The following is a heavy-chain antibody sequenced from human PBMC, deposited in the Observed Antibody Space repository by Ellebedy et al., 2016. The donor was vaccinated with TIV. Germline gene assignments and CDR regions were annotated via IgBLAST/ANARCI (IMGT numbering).Heavy chain of an antibody. Sequence: GESLKISCAASGFTFRSYGMHWVRQAPGKGLEWVAFISNDGSNKYYGDSVKGRFIISRDNSKNTLYLQMNSLRAEDTALYYCAKKSEWFGELFWFDPWGQGTLVTVSS. CDR2: ISNDGSNK. D-gene: IGHD3-10*01. J-gene: IGHJ5*02. V-gene: IGHV3-30*18. CDR3: AKKSEWFGELFWFDP. CDR1: GFTFRSYG.